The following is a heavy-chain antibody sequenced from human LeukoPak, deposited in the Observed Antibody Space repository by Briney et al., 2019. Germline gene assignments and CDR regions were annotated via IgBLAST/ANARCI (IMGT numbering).Heavy chain of an antibody. V-gene: IGHV1-46*01. D-gene: IGHD3-3*01. CDR3: ATRNAMDYDFWSGPTDY. CDR2: INPSGAST. Sequence: GASVKVSCKASEYTFTSYYMHWVRQAPGQGLEWMGIINPSGASTNYAQKFQGGVTMTRDTSTSTVYMELSSLRSEDTAVYYCATRNAMDYDFWSGPTDYWGQGTLVTVSS. CDR1: EYTFTSYY. J-gene: IGHJ4*02.